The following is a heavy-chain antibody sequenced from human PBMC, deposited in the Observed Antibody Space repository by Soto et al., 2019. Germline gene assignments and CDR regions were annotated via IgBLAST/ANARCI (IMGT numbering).Heavy chain of an antibody. CDR2: ISAYNGNA. J-gene: IGHJ3*02. CDR1: GYTFNNYG. D-gene: IGHD3-10*01. CDR3: ARGTRRFGELFDAFDI. V-gene: IGHV1-18*01. Sequence: QVQLVQSGYEVKEPGASVTVSCKASGYTFNNYGITWVRQAPGQGLEWSGWISAYNGNANYAQKFQGRATLTRDTSTSTAYLELRSLRSDDTAVYYCARGTRRFGELFDAFDIWGQGTMVPVSS.